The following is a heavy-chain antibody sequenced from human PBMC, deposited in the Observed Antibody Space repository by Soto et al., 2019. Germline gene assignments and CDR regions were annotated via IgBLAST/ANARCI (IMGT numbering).Heavy chain of an antibody. CDR1: GFTFSSYT. CDR3: ARKKGDTFDI. Sequence: EVQLVESGGGLVKPGGSLRLSCAASGFTFSSYTMNWVRQAPGKGLEWVSFISSSGTYTYYAVSLKGRFTISRDNAKDSLYLKMNSLRAEDTAVYYCARKKGDTFDIWGQGTMVTVSS. CDR2: ISSSGTYT. J-gene: IGHJ3*02. V-gene: IGHV3-21*01.